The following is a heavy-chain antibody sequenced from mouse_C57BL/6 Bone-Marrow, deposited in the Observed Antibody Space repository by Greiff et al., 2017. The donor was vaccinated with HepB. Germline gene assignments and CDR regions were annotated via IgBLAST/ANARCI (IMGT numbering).Heavy chain of an antibody. Sequence: EVKLVESGGGLVKPGGSLKLSCAASGFTFSSYALSWVRQTPEKRLEWVATISDGGSYTYYPDNVKGRFTISRDNAKNNLYLQMSHLKSEDTTMYYCARDYYGSSYGYIDVWGRGTTVTVTS. J-gene: IGHJ1*03. CDR2: ISDGGSYT. D-gene: IGHD1-1*01. V-gene: IGHV5-4*01. CDR3: ARDYYGSSYGYIDV. CDR1: GFTFSSYA.